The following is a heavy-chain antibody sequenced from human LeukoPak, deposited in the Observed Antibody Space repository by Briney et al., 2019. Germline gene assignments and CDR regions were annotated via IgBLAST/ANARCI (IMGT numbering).Heavy chain of an antibody. CDR2: ITASSTTI. CDR3: AKGPGAYGHFNWFDP. J-gene: IGHJ5*02. V-gene: IGHV3-48*03. D-gene: IGHD3-16*01. Sequence: PGGSLRLSCAASGFSFSNYEMNWVRQAPGQGLEWISYITASSTTIYYADSVKGRFTISRDNAKNSLYLQMNGLRGEDTAVYYCAKGPGAYGHFNWFDPWGQGTLVTVSS. CDR1: GFSFSNYE.